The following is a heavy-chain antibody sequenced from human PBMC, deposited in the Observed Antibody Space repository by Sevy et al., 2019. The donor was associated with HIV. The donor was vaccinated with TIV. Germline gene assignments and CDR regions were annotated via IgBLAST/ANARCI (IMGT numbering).Heavy chain of an antibody. Sequence: ASVKVSCKASGGTFSSYAISWVRQAPGQGLEWMGRIIPIFGTANYAQKFQGRVTITADESTSTAYMELSSLRSEDTAVYYCARDVYYDILTGHDAFDIWGQGTMVTVSS. CDR2: IIPIFGTA. D-gene: IGHD3-9*01. V-gene: IGHV1-69*13. CDR1: GGTFSSYA. CDR3: ARDVYYDILTGHDAFDI. J-gene: IGHJ3*02.